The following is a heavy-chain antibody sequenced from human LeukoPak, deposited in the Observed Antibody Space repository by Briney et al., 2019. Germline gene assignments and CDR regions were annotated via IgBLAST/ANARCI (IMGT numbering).Heavy chain of an antibody. D-gene: IGHD2-2*01. CDR1: GGSISSYY. Sequence: SESLSLTCTVSGGSISSYYWSWIRQPPGKGLEWIGYIYYSGSTNYNPSLKSRVTISVDTSKNQFSLKLSSVTAADTAVYYCARETTGDIVVVPAALGGYFDLWGRGTLVTVSS. V-gene: IGHV4-59*01. CDR3: ARETTGDIVVVPAALGGYFDL. CDR2: IYYSGST. J-gene: IGHJ2*01.